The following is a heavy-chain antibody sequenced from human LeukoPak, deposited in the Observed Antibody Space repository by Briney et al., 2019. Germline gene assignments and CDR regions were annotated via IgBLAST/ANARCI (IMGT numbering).Heavy chain of an antibody. CDR3: ARHRSGWYRD. Sequence: PSETLSLTCTVSGGSISSSSYYWGWIRQPPGKGLEWIGSIYYSGSTYYNPSLKSRVTISVDTSKNQFSLKLSSVTAADTAVYYCARHRSGWYRDWGQGTLVTVSS. CDR2: IYYSGST. CDR1: GGSISSSSYY. D-gene: IGHD6-19*01. J-gene: IGHJ4*02. V-gene: IGHV4-39*01.